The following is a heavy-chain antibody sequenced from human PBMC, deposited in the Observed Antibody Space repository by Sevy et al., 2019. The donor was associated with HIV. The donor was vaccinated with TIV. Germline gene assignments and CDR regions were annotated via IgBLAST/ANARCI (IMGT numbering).Heavy chain of an antibody. J-gene: IGHJ4*02. CDR3: GRVGFNWNDVDY. CDR2: TYYSGTT. V-gene: IGHV4-59*01. Sequence: SETLSLTCSVSGGSMNIYDWSWIRQPPGKRLEWIGFTYYSGTTNYNPTLKSRVTISIDTSKNQFSLKLSSVTAADTAVYYCGRVGFNWNDVDYWGQGILVTVSS. CDR1: GGSMNIYD. D-gene: IGHD1-20*01.